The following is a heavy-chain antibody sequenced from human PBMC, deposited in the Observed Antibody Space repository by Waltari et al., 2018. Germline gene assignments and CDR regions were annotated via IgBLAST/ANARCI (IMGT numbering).Heavy chain of an antibody. D-gene: IGHD1-26*01. Sequence: EVQLVESGGGLVQPGGSLRLSCAASGFTFSNYWMNWVRQAPGKGLEWVANIKQDGSETNYVDSVKGRFTISRDNAKNSLYLQMNSLRAEDTAVYYCASGRGATDAFDIWGQGTMVTVSS. CDR3: ASGRGATDAFDI. CDR1: GFTFSNYW. CDR2: IKQDGSET. J-gene: IGHJ3*02. V-gene: IGHV3-7*01.